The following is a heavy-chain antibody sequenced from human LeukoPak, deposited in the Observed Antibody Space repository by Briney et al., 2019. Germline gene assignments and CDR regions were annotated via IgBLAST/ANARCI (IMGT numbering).Heavy chain of an antibody. CDR3: AKAYTAMPLDV. D-gene: IGHD5-18*01. CDR2: VTSRSAT. V-gene: IGHV3-23*01. J-gene: IGHJ6*02. Sequence: GRSLRLSCVASGFIFSSHGMSWVRQAPGKGLEWVSTVTSRSATHYTDSVKGRFITSRDSSKNTLFLQMNSLRAEDTAVYYCAKAYTAMPLDVWGQGTTVTVSS. CDR1: GFIFSSHG.